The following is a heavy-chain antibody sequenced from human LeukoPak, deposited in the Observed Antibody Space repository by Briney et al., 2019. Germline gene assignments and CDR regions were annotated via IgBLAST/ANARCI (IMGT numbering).Heavy chain of an antibody. CDR1: GYTFTSYG. J-gene: IGHJ6*02. CDR2: ISAYNGNT. V-gene: IGHV1-18*01. Sequence: ASVKVSFKASGYTFTSYGISWVRQAPGQGLEWMGWISAYNGNTNYAQKLQGRVTMTTDTSTSTAYMELRSLRSDDTAVYYCARARSEYCSSTSCRYLSYYYYGMDVWGQGTTVTVSS. CDR3: ARARSEYCSSTSCRYLSYYYYGMDV. D-gene: IGHD2-2*01.